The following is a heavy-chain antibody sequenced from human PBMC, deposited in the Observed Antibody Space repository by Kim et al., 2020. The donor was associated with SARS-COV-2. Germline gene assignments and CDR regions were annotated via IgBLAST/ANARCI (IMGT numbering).Heavy chain of an antibody. Sequence: GGSLRLSCAASGFTFDDYAMHWVRQAPGKGLEWVSGISWNSGSIGYADSVKGRFTISRDNAKNSLYLQMNSLRAEDTALYYCAKGGQYYYDSSGYYPDY. CDR3: AKGGQYYYDSSGYYPDY. J-gene: IGHJ4*01. CDR2: ISWNSGSI. D-gene: IGHD3-22*01. V-gene: IGHV3-9*01. CDR1: GFTFDDYA.